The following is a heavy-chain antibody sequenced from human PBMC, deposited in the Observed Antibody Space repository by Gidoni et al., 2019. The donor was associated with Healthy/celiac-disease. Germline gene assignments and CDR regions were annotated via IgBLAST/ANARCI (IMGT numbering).Heavy chain of an antibody. CDR2: ISGSGGST. D-gene: IGHD2-15*01. J-gene: IGHJ4*02. V-gene: IGHV3-23*01. Sequence: EVQLLESGGGWVQTGGSLRLYCAAYGCTFSSYAMSWVRQAPGKGLEWVSAISGSGGSTYYADSVKGRFTISRDNSKNTLYLQMNSLRAEDTAVYYCAKQRGGSRRLDYWGQGTLVTVSS. CDR1: GCTFSSYA. CDR3: AKQRGGSRRLDY.